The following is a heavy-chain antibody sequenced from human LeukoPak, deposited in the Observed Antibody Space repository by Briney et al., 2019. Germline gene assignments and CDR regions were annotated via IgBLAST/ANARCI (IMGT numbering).Heavy chain of an antibody. D-gene: IGHD3-9*01. CDR1: GFTFSSYW. CDR2: INSDGSST. J-gene: IGHJ4*02. CDR3: ARELRYFDWLFDY. Sequence: GGSLRLSCAASGFTFSSYWMHWVRQAPGKGLVWVSRINSDGSSTSYADSVKGRFTISRDNAKNTLYLQMNSLGAEDTAVYYCARELRYFDWLFDYWGQGTLVTVSS. V-gene: IGHV3-74*01.